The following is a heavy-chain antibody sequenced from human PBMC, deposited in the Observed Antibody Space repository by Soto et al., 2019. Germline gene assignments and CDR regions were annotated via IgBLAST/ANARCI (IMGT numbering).Heavy chain of an antibody. CDR2: IYSTGAT. CDR3: AKAVGIRGVYYWFDP. Sequence: QVQLQESGPGLVKPSETLSLTCTVSGVSINSYYWSWIRQSAGKGLEWIGRIYSTGATNYNPALTSRVTMSVDTSKNQFSLRLTSVTDADTAVYDCAKAVGIRGVYYWFDPWGRGILVTVSS. D-gene: IGHD3-10*01. CDR1: GVSINSYY. V-gene: IGHV4-4*07. J-gene: IGHJ5*02.